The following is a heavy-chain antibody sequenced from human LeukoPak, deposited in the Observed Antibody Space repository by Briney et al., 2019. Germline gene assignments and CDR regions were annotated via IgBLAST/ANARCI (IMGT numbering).Heavy chain of an antibody. V-gene: IGHV3-48*01. D-gene: IGHD6-13*01. Sequence: GSLRLSCAASGFTFSSYSMNWVRQAPGKGLEWVSYISSSSSTIYYADSVKGRFTISRDNAKNSLYLQMNSLRAEDTAVYYCARGAIAAAADYWGQGTLVTVSS. CDR1: GFTFSSYS. CDR2: ISSSSSTI. J-gene: IGHJ4*02. CDR3: ARGAIAAAADY.